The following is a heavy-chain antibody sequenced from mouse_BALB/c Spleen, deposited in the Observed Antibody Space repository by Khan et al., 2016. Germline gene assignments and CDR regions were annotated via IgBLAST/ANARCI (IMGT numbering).Heavy chain of an antibody. Sequence: QVQLKESGAELARPGASVKLSCKASGYTFTNYWMQWVKQRPGQGLEWIGAIYPGDGDTRYTQKFKAKATLTADESSSTASMHISSLASEDSAVYYCARSKIRGYFDYWGQGTTLTVSS. CDR2: IYPGDGDT. J-gene: IGHJ2*01. CDR1: GYTFTNYW. V-gene: IGHV1-87*01. D-gene: IGHD2-4*01. CDR3: ARSKIRGYFDY.